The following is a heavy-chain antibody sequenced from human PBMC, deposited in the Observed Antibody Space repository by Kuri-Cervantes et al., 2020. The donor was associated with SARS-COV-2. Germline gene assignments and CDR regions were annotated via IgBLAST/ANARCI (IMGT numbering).Heavy chain of an antibody. D-gene: IGHD2-2*01. V-gene: IGHV3-33*01. CDR2: IWYDGSNK. Sequence: GGSLRLSCAASGFTFSSYGMHWVRQAPGKGLEWVAVIWYDGSNKYYADSVKGRFTISRDNSKNTLYLQMNSLRAEDTAVYYCARDRIVVVPAAIYYYGMDVWGQGTTVTASS. CDR3: ARDRIVVVPAAIYYYGMDV. J-gene: IGHJ6*02. CDR1: GFTFSSYG.